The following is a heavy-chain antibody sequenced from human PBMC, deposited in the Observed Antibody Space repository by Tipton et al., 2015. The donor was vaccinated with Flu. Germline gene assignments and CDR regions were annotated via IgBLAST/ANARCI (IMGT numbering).Heavy chain of an antibody. CDR2: LYHSGST. Sequence: TLSLTCTVFGGSIGSSTYYWGWIRQPPGKGLEWIGSLYHSGSTNYNPSLKSRVTISLDKSKNQFSLNLSSVTAADTAVYYCARFGAVTMVRGLAFDAFDIWGLGTMVAVSS. V-gene: IGHV4-39*07. D-gene: IGHD3-10*01. CDR1: GGSIGSSTYY. J-gene: IGHJ3*02. CDR3: ARFGAVTMVRGLAFDAFDI.